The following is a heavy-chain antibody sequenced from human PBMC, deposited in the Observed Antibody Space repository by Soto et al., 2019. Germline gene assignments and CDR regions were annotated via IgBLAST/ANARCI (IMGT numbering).Heavy chain of an antibody. CDR1: GYSFTSYW. CDR2: IYPGDSDT. D-gene: IGHD2-2*01. Sequence: GESLKISCKGSGYSFTSYWIGWVRQMPGKGLEWMGIIYPGDSDTRYSPSFQGQVTISADKSISTAYLQLSSLKASDTAMYYCARHSCISTNCDHERYYYGMDVWGQGTTVTVSS. J-gene: IGHJ6*02. V-gene: IGHV5-51*01. CDR3: ARHSCISTNCDHERYYYGMDV.